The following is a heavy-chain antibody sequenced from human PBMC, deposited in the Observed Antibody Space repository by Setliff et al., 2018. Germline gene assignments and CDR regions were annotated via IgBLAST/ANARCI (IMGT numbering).Heavy chain of an antibody. CDR1: GYTLTELS. Sequence: GASVKVSCKVSGYTLTELSRHWVRQAPGKGLEWMGGFDPEDGETIYAQKFQGRFTISRDNSKNTLYLQMNSLRGDDTAVYYCASIIITTVHYWGQGTLVTVSS. D-gene: IGHD3-10*01. CDR3: ASIIITTVHY. CDR2: FDPEDGET. V-gene: IGHV1-24*01. J-gene: IGHJ4*02.